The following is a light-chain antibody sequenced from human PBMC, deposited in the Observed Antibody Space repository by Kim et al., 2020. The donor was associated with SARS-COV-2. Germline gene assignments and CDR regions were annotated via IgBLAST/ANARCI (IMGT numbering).Light chain of an antibody. CDR1: QSVSSN. CDR2: GAS. V-gene: IGKV3-15*01. J-gene: IGKJ3*01. CDR3: QHYNRGVT. Sequence: EIVMTQSPATLSVSPGERATLSCRASQSVSSNLAWYQQKPGQAPRLLIYGASTRATGIPARFSGSGSGTEFTLTISSLQSEDFAVYYCQHYNRGVTFGPGTKVDIK.